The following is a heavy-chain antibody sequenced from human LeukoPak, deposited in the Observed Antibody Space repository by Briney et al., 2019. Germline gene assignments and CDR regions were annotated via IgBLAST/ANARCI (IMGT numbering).Heavy chain of an antibody. CDR1: GYTFTGYY. CDR3: ARAATYDFWSGYREYDY. D-gene: IGHD3-3*01. CDR2: INPNSGGT. Sequence: GALVKVSCKASGYTFTGYYMHWVRQAPGQGLEWMGWINPNSGGTNYAQKFQGRVTMTRGTSISTAYMELSRLRSDDTAVYYCARAATYDFWSGYREYDYWGQGTLVTVSS. J-gene: IGHJ4*02. V-gene: IGHV1-2*02.